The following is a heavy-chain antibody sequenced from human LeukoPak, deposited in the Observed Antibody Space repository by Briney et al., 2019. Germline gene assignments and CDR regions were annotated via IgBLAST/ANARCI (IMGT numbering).Heavy chain of an antibody. Sequence: SETLSLTCAVYGGSFSGYYWSWIRQPPGKGLEWIGEINHSGSTNYNPSLKSRVTISVDTSKNQFSLKLSSVTAADTAVYYCARARALGARYFDSHYYYGMDVWGKGTTVTVSS. CDR3: ARARALGARYFDSHYYYGMDV. V-gene: IGHV4-34*01. CDR2: INHSGST. D-gene: IGHD3-9*01. CDR1: GGSFSGYY. J-gene: IGHJ6*04.